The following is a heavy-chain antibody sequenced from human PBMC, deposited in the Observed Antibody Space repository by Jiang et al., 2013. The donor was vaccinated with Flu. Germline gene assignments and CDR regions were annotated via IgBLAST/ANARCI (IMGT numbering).Heavy chain of an antibody. D-gene: IGHD5-18*01. CDR2: ISSSSSYI. CDR3: ARDEVDTAMVVDY. V-gene: IGHV3-21*01. Sequence: WVSSISSSSSYIYYADSVKGRFTISRDNAKNSLYLQMNSLRAEDTAVYYCARDEVDTAMVVDYWGQGTLVTVSS. J-gene: IGHJ4*02.